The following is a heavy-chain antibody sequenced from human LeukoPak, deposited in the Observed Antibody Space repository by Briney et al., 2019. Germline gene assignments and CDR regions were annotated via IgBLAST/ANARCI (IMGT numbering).Heavy chain of an antibody. CDR1: GYSFTSYW. Sequence: GESLKISCKGFGYSFTSYWIGWVRQMPGKGLEWMGIIYPGGSDTRYSPSFQGQVTISADKSISTAYLQWSSLKASDTAMYYCARQYSSSLGWFDPWGQGTLVTVSS. CDR3: ARQYSSSLGWFDP. J-gene: IGHJ5*02. CDR2: IYPGGSDT. D-gene: IGHD6-13*01. V-gene: IGHV5-51*01.